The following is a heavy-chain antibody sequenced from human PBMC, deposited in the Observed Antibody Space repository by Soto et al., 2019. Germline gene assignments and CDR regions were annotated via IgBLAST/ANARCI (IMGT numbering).Heavy chain of an antibody. J-gene: IGHJ6*02. V-gene: IGHV3-23*01. Sequence: PGGSLRLSCAASGFTFSSYGIHWVRQAPGKGLEWVSAISGSGGSTYYADSVKGRFTISRDNSKNTLYLQMNSLRAEDTAVYYCAKDGGYSYGYSPRYYYGMDVWGQGTTVTVSS. D-gene: IGHD5-18*01. CDR2: ISGSGGST. CDR1: GFTFSSYG. CDR3: AKDGGYSYGYSPRYYYGMDV.